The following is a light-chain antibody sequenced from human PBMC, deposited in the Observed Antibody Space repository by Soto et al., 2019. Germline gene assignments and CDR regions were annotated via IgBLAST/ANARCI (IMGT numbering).Light chain of an antibody. J-gene: IGLJ1*01. CDR1: SSNIGAGYD. Sequence: QSVLTQPPSVSGAPGQRVTISCTGSSSNIGAGYDVHWFQQLPGTAPKLLIYGNSNRPSGVPDRFSGSKSGTSASLAITGLQVEDEADYYCQSYDSSLGGCFYVFGTGTKLTVL. CDR2: GNS. V-gene: IGLV1-40*01. CDR3: QSYDSSLGGCFYV.